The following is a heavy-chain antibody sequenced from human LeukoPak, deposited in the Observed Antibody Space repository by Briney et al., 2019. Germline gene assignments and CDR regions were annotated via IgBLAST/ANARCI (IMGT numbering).Heavy chain of an antibody. Sequence: SVKVSCEASGGTFSSYAISWVRQAPGQGLEWMGGIIPIFGTANYAQKFQGRVTITADESTSTAYMELSSLRSEDTAVYYCARGYGGNPEDYYYYGMDVWGQGTTVTVSS. V-gene: IGHV1-69*13. CDR2: IIPIFGTA. D-gene: IGHD4-23*01. J-gene: IGHJ6*02. CDR1: GGTFSSYA. CDR3: ARGYGGNPEDYYYYGMDV.